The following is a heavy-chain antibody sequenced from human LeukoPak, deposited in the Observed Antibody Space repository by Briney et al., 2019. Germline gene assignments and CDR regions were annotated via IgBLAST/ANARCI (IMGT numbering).Heavy chain of an antibody. V-gene: IGHV3-23*01. CDR3: AKDSHHYYDSSGYLYYFDY. CDR1: GSTFSSYA. CDR2: ISGSGGST. Sequence: GGSLRLSCAASGSTFSSYAMSWVRQAPGKGLEWVSAISGSGGSTYYADSVKGRFTISRDNSKNTLYLQMNSLRAEDTAVYYCAKDSHHYYDSSGYLYYFDYWGQGTLVTVSS. J-gene: IGHJ4*02. D-gene: IGHD3-22*01.